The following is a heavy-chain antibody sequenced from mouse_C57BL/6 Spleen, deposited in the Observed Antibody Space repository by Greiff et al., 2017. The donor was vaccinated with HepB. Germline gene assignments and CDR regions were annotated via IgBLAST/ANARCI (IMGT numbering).Heavy chain of an antibody. CDR1: GYTFTSYW. Sequence: QVQLQQPGAELVMPGASVKLSCKASGYTFTSYWMHWVKQRPGQGLEWIGEIDPSDSYTNYNQKFKGKSTLTVDKSSSTAYMQLSSLTSEDSAGYYCARGRTTVVATRGGDYAMDYWGQGTSVTVSS. CDR3: ARGRTTVVATRGGDYAMDY. CDR2: IDPSDSYT. J-gene: IGHJ4*01. D-gene: IGHD1-1*01. V-gene: IGHV1-69*01.